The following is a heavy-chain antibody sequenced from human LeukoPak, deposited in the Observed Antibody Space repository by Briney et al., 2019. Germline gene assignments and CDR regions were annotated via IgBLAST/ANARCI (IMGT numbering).Heavy chain of an antibody. Sequence: SETLSLTCTVSGGSISSGSYYWGWIRQPAGKGLEWIVRIYTSGSTNYNPALKSRVTISVDTSKNQFSLKLSSETAADTAVYYCARGGDIAAAGIGFDYWGQGTLVTVSS. J-gene: IGHJ4*02. V-gene: IGHV4-61*02. CDR3: ARGGDIAAAGIGFDY. D-gene: IGHD6-13*01. CDR1: GGSISSGSYY. CDR2: IYTSGST.